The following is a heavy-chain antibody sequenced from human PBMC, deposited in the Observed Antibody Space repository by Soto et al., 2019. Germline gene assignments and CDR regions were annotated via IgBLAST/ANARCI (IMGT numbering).Heavy chain of an antibody. V-gene: IGHV4-59*01. CDR1: GVSFSTYY. Sequence: XETLSLTCTVAGVSFSTYYWSWIRQAPGKGLEWIGYIYYSGSSNYNPSLKSRVTMSVDTSKNQLSLKLSSVTAAGTAVYYCARDQGGPFDYWGQGPLVTVSS. CDR2: IYYSGSS. J-gene: IGHJ4*02. D-gene: IGHD2-15*01. CDR3: ARDQGGPFDY.